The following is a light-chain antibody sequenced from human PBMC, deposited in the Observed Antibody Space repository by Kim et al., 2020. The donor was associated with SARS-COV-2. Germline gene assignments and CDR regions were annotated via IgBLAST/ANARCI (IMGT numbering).Light chain of an antibody. J-gene: IGLJ1*01. V-gene: IGLV2-11*01. CDR3: CSYTGRGTDTYV. CDR1: SSDVGGYNY. Sequence: QSALTQPPSVSGSPGQSVTISFTGTSSDVGGYNYVSWYQQHPGKAPKLLIYDVNKRPSGVPDRFSGSKSGNTASLTISGLQAEDEADFFCCSYTGRGTDTYVFGTGTKVTVL. CDR2: DVN.